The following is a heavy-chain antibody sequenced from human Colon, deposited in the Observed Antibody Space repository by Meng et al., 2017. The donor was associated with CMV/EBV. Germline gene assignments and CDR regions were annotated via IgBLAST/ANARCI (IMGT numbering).Heavy chain of an antibody. CDR3: ARDQGQYTNYVYY. V-gene: IGHV3-74*01. J-gene: IGHJ4*02. CDR2: INTDGSRT. D-gene: IGHD5-18*01. Sequence: GESLKISCAASGFTFSSYWMHWVRQAPGEGLVWVSRINTDGSRTNYADSVEGRFTSSRDNAKNSVYLQMNSLSAEDTAVYYCARDQGQYTNYVYYWGQGTQVTVSS. CDR1: GFTFSSYW.